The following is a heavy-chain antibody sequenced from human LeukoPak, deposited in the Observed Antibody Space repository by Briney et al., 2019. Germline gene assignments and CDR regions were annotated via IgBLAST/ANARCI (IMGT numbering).Heavy chain of an antibody. V-gene: IGHV5-51*01. Sequence: GESLKISCKGSGYSFSSYWIAWVRQMPGKGLEWMGIIYPGDSDTRYSPSFQGQVTISADKSISTAYLQWSSLKASDTAMYYCARQNYDYVWGSYRQPPSFDYWGQGTLVTVSS. CDR1: GYSFSSYW. CDR2: IYPGDSDT. CDR3: ARQNYDYVWGSYRQPPSFDY. D-gene: IGHD3-16*02. J-gene: IGHJ4*02.